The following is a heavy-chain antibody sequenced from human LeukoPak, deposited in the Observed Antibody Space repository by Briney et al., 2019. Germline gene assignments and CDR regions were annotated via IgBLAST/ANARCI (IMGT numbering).Heavy chain of an antibody. V-gene: IGHV1-69*04. D-gene: IGHD6-19*01. CDR2: IITILGIA. CDR1: GGTFSSYA. Sequence: ASVKVSCKASGGTFSSYAISWVRPAPGQGLEWMGRIITILGIANYAQKFQGRVTITADKSTSTAYMELSSLRSEDTAVYYCARREEKEQWLRTPYYYYGMDVWGQGTTVTVSS. J-gene: IGHJ6*02. CDR3: ARREEKEQWLRTPYYYYGMDV.